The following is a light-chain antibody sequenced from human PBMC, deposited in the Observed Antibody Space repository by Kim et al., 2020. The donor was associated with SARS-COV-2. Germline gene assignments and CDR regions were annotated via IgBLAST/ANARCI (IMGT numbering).Light chain of an antibody. CDR2: KAS. J-gene: IGKJ1*01. CDR3: QQYNIYPWT. V-gene: IGKV1-5*03. CDR1: QSISSW. Sequence: ASVGDRVTITCRASQSISSWLAWYQQTPGKAPKLLIYKASTLTSGVPSSFSGSGSGTVFTLTISSLQPDNFATYYCQQYNIYPWTFGQGTKVDIK.